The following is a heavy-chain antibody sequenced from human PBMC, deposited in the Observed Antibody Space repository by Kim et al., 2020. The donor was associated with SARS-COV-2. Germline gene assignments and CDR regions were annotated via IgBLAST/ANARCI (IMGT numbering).Heavy chain of an antibody. CDR2: INHSGST. CDR1: GGSFSGYY. D-gene: IGHD6-19*01. J-gene: IGHJ4*02. Sequence: SETLSLTCAVYGGSFSGYYWSWIRQPPGKGLEWIGEINHSGSTNYNPSLKSRVTISVDTSKNQFSLKLSSVTAADTAVYYCARGAVFGWYVRGHVTTFDYWGQGTLVTVSS. CDR3: ARGAVFGWYVRGHVTTFDY. V-gene: IGHV4-34*01.